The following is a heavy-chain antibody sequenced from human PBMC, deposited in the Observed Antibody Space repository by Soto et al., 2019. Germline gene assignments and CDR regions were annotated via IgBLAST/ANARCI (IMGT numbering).Heavy chain of an antibody. CDR2: ISGSGGST. CDR1: GFTFSSYA. CDR3: AKRLYYYDSSGYYPFDY. D-gene: IGHD3-22*01. V-gene: IGHV3-23*01. J-gene: IGHJ4*02. Sequence: EVQLLESGGGLVQPGGSLRLSCAASGFTFSSYAMSWVRQAPGKGLEWISAISGSGGSTYYADSVKGRFTISRDNPKNTLYLQMNSLRAEDTAVYYCAKRLYYYDSSGYYPFDYWGQGTLVTVSS.